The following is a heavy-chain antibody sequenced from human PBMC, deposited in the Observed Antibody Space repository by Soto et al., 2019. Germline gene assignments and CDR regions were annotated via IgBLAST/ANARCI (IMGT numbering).Heavy chain of an antibody. Sequence: SETLSLTCAVYGGSFSGYYWSWIRQPPGKGLEWIGEINHSGSTNYNPSLKSRVTISVDTSKNQFSLKLSSVTAADTAVYYCARGYSSESPSRFWGQGTLVTVSS. CDR1: GGSFSGYY. D-gene: IGHD2-15*01. J-gene: IGHJ4*02. V-gene: IGHV4-34*01. CDR2: INHSGST. CDR3: ARGYSSESPSRF.